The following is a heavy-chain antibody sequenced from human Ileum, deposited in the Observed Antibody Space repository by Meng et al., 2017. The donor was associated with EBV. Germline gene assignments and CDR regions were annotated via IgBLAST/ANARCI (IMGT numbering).Heavy chain of an antibody. J-gene: IGHJ4*02. D-gene: IGHD5-18*01. Sequence: VQLVESGGGSVEPGGSLRLSCAASGFTFRDYNMTWIRQAPGKGLEWISSISGTSTTIHHADSVKGRFTISRDNDNNSLYLQMSSLRAEDTAVYYCARVRSSSSHTAMAYYWGQGTLVTVSS. CDR2: ISGTSTTI. CDR1: GFTFRDYN. CDR3: ARVRSSSSHTAMAYY. V-gene: IGHV3-11*01.